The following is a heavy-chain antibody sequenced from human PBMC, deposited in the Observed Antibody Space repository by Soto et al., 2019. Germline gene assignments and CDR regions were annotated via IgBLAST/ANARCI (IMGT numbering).Heavy chain of an antibody. D-gene: IGHD2-8*01. CDR2: IWSDGNNK. CDR1: GFSFSSHG. CDR3: GRSHAESTKLIDS. V-gene: IGHV3-33*01. J-gene: IGHJ4*02. Sequence: GGSLRLSCAASGFSFSSHGMHWVRQAPGKGLEWVAIIWSDGNNKYHADSVKGRFTISRDNSKNTLYLQMNSLRVDDTAVYYCGRSHAESTKLIDSWGQGT.